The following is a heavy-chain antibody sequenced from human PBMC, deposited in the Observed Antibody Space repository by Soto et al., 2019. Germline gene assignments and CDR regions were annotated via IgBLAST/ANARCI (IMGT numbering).Heavy chain of an antibody. CDR1: GYTFTAYF. D-gene: IGHD6-6*01. CDR3: ARAQYSSSYFHFDY. Sequence: QVQLVQSGAEVKKPGASVKVSCKASGYTFTAYFMHWVRQAPGRGLEWMGIIHPRGGSTNYAQKFKDRVAMSWDTSTSTVYMDLSSLSSDDTAVYYCARAQYSSSYFHFDYWGPGHRVTVSS. CDR2: IHPRGGST. J-gene: IGHJ4*02. V-gene: IGHV1-46*01.